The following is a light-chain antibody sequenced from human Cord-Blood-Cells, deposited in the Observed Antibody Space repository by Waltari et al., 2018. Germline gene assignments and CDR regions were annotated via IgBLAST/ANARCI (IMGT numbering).Light chain of an antibody. Sequence: SYELTQPPSVPVSPGQTARITCSGDALPKQYAYWYQQKPGQAPGLVIDKDSARPSGIPERFSGSISGTTVTLTISGVQAEDEADYYWQSADSSGTYWVFGGGTKLTVL. CDR2: KDS. V-gene: IGLV3-25*03. CDR1: ALPKQY. J-gene: IGLJ3*02. CDR3: QSADSSGTYWV.